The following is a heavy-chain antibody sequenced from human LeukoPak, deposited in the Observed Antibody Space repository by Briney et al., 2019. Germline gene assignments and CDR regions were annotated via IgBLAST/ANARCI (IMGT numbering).Heavy chain of an antibody. V-gene: IGHV3-23*01. CDR2: ISYSTRTT. CDR1: GFDFNNYA. CDR3: ARQGRQGDSGNNYFDP. J-gene: IGHJ5*02. D-gene: IGHD3-10*01. Sequence: GGSLRLSCAASGFDFNNYAMTWVRQAPGKGLEWVSAISYSTRTTHYADSVKGRLIISRDNSRNTLHLQMRSLGAEDTAVYYCARQGRQGDSGNNYFDPWGQGILVTVSS.